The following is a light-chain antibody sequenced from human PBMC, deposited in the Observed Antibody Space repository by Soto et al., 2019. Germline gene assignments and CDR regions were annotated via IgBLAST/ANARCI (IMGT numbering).Light chain of an antibody. J-gene: IGLJ1*01. CDR1: SSDVGGYNS. CDR3: SSFTTSTTYV. V-gene: IGLV2-14*03. Sequence: QSLLTQPYCVSRATGQSITISCAGTSSDVGGYNSVSWYQQHPSKAPKLMIYEVSRRPSGVSNRFSGSKSANTASLTISGLQAEDEADYYCSSFTTSTTYVCGPGTKVTV. CDR2: EVS.